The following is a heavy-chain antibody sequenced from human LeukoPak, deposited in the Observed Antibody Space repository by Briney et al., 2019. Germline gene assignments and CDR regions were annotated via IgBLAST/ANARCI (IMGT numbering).Heavy chain of an antibody. J-gene: IGHJ5*02. CDR3: ARVKTGGGYFDQERQNWFDP. CDR2: IYYTGGT. CDR1: GGSINNSSYY. Sequence: SETLSLTCTVSGGSINNSSYYWGWIRQPPGKGLEWVGSIYYTGGTYYNPSLKSRLTILIDRSKNQFSLKLSSVTAADTAVYYCARVKTGGGYFDQERQNWFDPGAREPWSPSPQ. D-gene: IGHD3-9*01. V-gene: IGHV4-39*07.